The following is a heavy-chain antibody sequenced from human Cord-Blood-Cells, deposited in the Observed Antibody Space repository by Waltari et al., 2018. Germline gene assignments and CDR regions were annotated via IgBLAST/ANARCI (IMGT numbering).Heavy chain of an antibody. CDR3: ARVVDTAMVTDY. J-gene: IGHJ4*02. V-gene: IGHV3-7*01. CDR2: KKQDGSEK. CDR1: GINLSSHG. D-gene: IGHD5-18*01. Sequence: EVQLVESGGGLAQPGGSLRLSRAASGINLSSHGCSWVRQVPGKGLEGVANKKQDGSEKYYVDAVKGRFTISRDNAKNSLYLQMNSLRAEDTAVYYCARVVDTAMVTDYWGQGTLVTVSS.